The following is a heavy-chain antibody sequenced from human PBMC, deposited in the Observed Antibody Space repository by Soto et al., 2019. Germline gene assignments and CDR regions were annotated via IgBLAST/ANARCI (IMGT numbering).Heavy chain of an antibody. CDR1: GGSISSYY. CDR2: IYYSGST. CDR3: ARADIAVAGFDY. Sequence: SETLSLTCTVSGGSISSYYWSWIRQPPGKGLEWIGYIYYSGSTNYNPSLKSRVTISVDTSKNQFSLKLSSVTAADTAVYYCARADIAVAGFDYCGQGTMVTVSS. J-gene: IGHJ4*02. V-gene: IGHV4-59*01. D-gene: IGHD6-19*01.